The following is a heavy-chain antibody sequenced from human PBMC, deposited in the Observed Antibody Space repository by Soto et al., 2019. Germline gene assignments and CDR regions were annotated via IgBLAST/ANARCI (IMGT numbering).Heavy chain of an antibody. Sequence: SETLSLTCTVSGGSISSGGYYWSWIRQHPGKGLEWIGEINHSGSTNYNPSLKSRVTISVDTSKNQFSLKLSSVTAADTAVYYCARAGVNRSFTWGQGTLVTVSS. CDR1: GGSISSGGYY. V-gene: IGHV4-39*07. CDR3: ARAGVNRSFT. J-gene: IGHJ5*02. CDR2: INHSGST. D-gene: IGHD2-15*01.